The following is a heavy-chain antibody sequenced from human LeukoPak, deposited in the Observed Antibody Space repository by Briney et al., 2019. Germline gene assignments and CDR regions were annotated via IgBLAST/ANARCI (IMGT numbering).Heavy chain of an antibody. CDR3: ARHLFEKDFDY. CDR2: IYYSGST. Sequence: SETLSLTCTVSGGSISSSSYYWGWIRQPPGKGLEWIGSIYYSGSTYYNPSLKSRVTISVDTSKNQFSLKLSSVTAADTAVYYCARHLFEKDFDYWGQGTLVTVSS. V-gene: IGHV4-39*01. J-gene: IGHJ4*02. D-gene: IGHD2-21*01. CDR1: GGSISSSSYY.